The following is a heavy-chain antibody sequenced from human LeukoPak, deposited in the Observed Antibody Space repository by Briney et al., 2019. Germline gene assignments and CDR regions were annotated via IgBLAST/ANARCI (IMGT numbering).Heavy chain of an antibody. D-gene: IGHD3-9*01. CDR3: AKRYNTLTSYYSHCDY. CDR2: ISGSGGDT. V-gene: IGHV3-23*01. CDR1: GFTFSNYA. Sequence: PGGSLRLSCAASGFTFSNYAMNWVRQAPGKGLEWVSAISGSGGDTYYADSVKGRFTISRDNSKNTLYLHMNSLRAEDTAVYYCAKRYNTLTSYYSHCDYWGQGTLVTVSS. J-gene: IGHJ4*02.